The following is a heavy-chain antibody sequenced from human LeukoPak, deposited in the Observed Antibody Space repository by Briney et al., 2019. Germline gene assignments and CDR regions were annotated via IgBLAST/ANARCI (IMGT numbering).Heavy chain of an antibody. CDR1: GYTFTSYG. J-gene: IGHJ6*02. Sequence: ASVKVSCKASGYTFTSYGISWVRQAPGQGPEWVGWISAYNGNTNYAQKLQGRVTMTTDTSTSTAYMELRSLRSDDTAVYYCARSDSQYYYYYGMDVWGQGTTVTVSS. V-gene: IGHV1-18*01. CDR2: ISAYNGNT. CDR3: ARSDSQYYYYYGMDV. D-gene: IGHD3-22*01.